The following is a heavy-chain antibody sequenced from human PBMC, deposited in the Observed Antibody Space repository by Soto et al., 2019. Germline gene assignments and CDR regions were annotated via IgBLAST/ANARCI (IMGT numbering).Heavy chain of an antibody. Sequence: LRLSFAASGFTFISYAMHWVRQAPGKGLEWVAVISYDGSNKYYADSVKGRFTISRDNSKNTLYLQMNSLRAEDTAVYYCARDPYYDSSGYYPWFDPWGQGTLVTAPQ. CDR1: GFTFISYA. CDR3: ARDPYYDSSGYYPWFDP. CDR2: ISYDGSNK. J-gene: IGHJ5*02. V-gene: IGHV3-30-3*01. D-gene: IGHD3-22*01.